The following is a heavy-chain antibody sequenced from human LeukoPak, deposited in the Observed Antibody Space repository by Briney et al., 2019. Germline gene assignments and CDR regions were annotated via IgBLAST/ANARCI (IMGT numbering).Heavy chain of an antibody. CDR3: ARDLNANSGSCYLSY. D-gene: IGHD1-26*01. CDR2: IKQDGSEK. J-gene: IGHJ4*02. Sequence: GGSLRLSCAASGFTFSSYWMSWVRQAPGKGLEWVANIKQDGSEKYYVDSVKGRFTISRDNAKNSLYMQMNSLRAEDTAVYYCARDLNANSGSCYLSYWGQGTLVTVSS. V-gene: IGHV3-7*01. CDR1: GFTFSSYW.